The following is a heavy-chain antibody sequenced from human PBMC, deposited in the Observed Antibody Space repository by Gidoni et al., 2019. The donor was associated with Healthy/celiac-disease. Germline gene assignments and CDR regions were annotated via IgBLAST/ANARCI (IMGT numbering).Heavy chain of an antibody. CDR1: GCTVSSYA. CDR2: ISGSGGST. V-gene: IGHV3-23*01. D-gene: IGHD6-13*01. Sequence: EVQLLESGGGLGQPGGSLRRSWAASGCTVSSYAMSWVRQAPGKGLAWVSSISGSGGSTYYADSVKGRFPISRDNSKNTLYLQMNSLRSEDTAVYYCAKCAYSSSWYWDDYWGQGTLVTVSS. CDR3: AKCAYSSSWYWDDY. J-gene: IGHJ4*02.